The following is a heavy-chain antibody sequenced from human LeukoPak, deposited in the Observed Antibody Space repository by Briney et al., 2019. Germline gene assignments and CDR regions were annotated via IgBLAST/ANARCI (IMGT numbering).Heavy chain of an antibody. CDR1: GGSISSYY. Sequence: SETLSLTCTVSGGSISSYYWSWIRQPPGKGLEWIGYIYYSGSTNYSPSLKSRVTISVDTSKNQFSLKLSSVTAADTAVYYCARHGPSFDPWGQGTLVTVSS. V-gene: IGHV4-59*01. J-gene: IGHJ5*02. CDR2: IYYSGST. D-gene: IGHD3/OR15-3a*01. CDR3: ARHGPSFDP.